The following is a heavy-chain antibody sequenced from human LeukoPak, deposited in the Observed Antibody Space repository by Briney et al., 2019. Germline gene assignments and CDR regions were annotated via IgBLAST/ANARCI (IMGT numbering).Heavy chain of an antibody. J-gene: IGHJ4*02. CDR1: GFTFNDYY. CDR2: ISSSGCTI. V-gene: IGHV3-11*01. D-gene: IGHD3-22*01. CDR3: ARDPQTYGIYYYDSSGPNYFDY. Sequence: GGSVRLSCAASGFTFNDYYMSWIRQAPGKGLEWVSYISSSGCTIYYADSVKGRFTISRDNAKNSLYLQMNSLRAEDTAVYYCARDPQTYGIYYYDSSGPNYFDYWGQGTLVTVSS.